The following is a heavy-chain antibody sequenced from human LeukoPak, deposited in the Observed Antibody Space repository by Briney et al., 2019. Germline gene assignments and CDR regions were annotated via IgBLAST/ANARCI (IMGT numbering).Heavy chain of an antibody. J-gene: IGHJ6*02. CDR2: IYYSGST. CDR3: AREAALAAASYYYGMDV. D-gene: IGHD6-13*01. V-gene: IGHV4-59*01. CDR1: GDSISSYY. Sequence: SETLSLTCTVSGDSISSYYWSWIRQPPGKGLKWIGYIYYSGSTNYNPSLKSRVTISVDTSKNQFSLKLSSVTAADTAAYYCAREAALAAASYYYGMDVWGQGTTVTVSS.